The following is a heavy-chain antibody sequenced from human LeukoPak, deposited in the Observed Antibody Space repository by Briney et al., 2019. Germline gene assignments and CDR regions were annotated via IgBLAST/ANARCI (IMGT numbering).Heavy chain of an antibody. V-gene: IGHV3-23*01. J-gene: IGHJ4*02. CDR1: GFTFSRYA. D-gene: IGHD1-7*01. CDR3: AKARVTGTTTLAY. Sequence: GGSLRLSGAASGFTFSRYAMSWVRQAPGEGLEWVSAISGSGGTTYYADSVKGRFTISRDNSKNTLYLQVNSLRVEDTAVYYCAKARVTGTTTLAYWGQGTLVTVSS. CDR2: ISGSGGTT.